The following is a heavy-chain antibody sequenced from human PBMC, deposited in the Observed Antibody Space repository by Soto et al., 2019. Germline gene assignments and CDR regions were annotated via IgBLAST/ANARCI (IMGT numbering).Heavy chain of an antibody. D-gene: IGHD1-26*01. CDR2: ISSSSSYT. V-gene: IGHV3-11*06. J-gene: IGHJ4*02. CDR3: AGKQWEPSGNYYFDY. CDR1: GFTFSDYY. Sequence: QVQLVESGGGLVKPGGSLRLSCAASGFTFSDYYMSWIRQAPGKGLEWVSYISSSSSYTNCADSVKGRFTISRDNAKNSLYLQMNSLRAEDTAVYYCAGKQWEPSGNYYFDYWGQGTLVTVSS.